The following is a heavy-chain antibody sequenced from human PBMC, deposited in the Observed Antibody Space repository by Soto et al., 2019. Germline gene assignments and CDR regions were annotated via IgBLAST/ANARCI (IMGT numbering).Heavy chain of an antibody. CDR2: ISSSSSYI. CDR3: AGDLGYCSGGSCSGWFDP. CDR1: GFTFSSYS. Sequence: GGSLRLSCAASGFTFSSYSMNWVRQAPGKGLEWVSSISSSSSYIYYADSVKGRFTISRDNAKNSLYLQMNSLRAEDTAVYYCAGDLGYCSGGSCSGWFDPWGQGTLVTVSS. J-gene: IGHJ5*02. D-gene: IGHD2-15*01. V-gene: IGHV3-21*01.